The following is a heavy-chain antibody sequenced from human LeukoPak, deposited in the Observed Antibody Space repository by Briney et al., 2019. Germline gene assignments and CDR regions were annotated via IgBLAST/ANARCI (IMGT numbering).Heavy chain of an antibody. CDR1: GGSISSSSYY. CDR3: ARIDTVVLPSTMFDY. CDR2: INYSGNT. J-gene: IGHJ4*02. D-gene: IGHD2-2*01. Sequence: PSETLSLTCTVSGGSISSSSYYWVWIRQPPGKGLEWIGSINYSGNTYYNPSLKSRATISVDTSRNQFYLKLSSVTAADTALYYCARIDTVVLPSTMFDYWGQGTLVTVSS. V-gene: IGHV4-39*01.